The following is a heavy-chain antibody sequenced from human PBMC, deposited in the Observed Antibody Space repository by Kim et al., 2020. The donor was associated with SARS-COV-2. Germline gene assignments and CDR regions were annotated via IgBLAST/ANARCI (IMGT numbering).Heavy chain of an antibody. D-gene: IGHD6-6*01. CDR1: GFTFSIYW. CDR3: ARSIAARCLDY. Sequence: GGSLRLSCAASGFTFSIYWMHWVRQAPGKGLVWVSRINSDGSSTNYADSVKGRFTISRDNAKNTLYLQMNSLRAEDTAVYYCARSIAARCLDYWGQGTLVTVSS. V-gene: IGHV3-74*01. CDR2: INSDGSST. J-gene: IGHJ4*02.